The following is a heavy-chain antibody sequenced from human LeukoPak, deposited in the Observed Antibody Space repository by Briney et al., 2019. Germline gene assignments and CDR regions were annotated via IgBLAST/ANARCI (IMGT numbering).Heavy chain of an antibody. D-gene: IGHD2-2*01. Sequence: GGSLRLSCAASGFTVSSNYMSWVRQAPGKGLEWVSVIYSGGSTYYADSVKGRFTISRDNSKNTLYLQMNSLRAGDTAVYYCARRYCSSTSCGYFDYWGQGTLVTVSS. CDR2: IYSGGST. CDR1: GFTVSSNY. CDR3: ARRYCSSTSCGYFDY. J-gene: IGHJ4*02. V-gene: IGHV3-66*02.